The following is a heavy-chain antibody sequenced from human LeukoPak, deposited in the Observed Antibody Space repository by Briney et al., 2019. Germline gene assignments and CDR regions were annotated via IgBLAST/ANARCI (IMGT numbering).Heavy chain of an antibody. CDR3: ARGDGHNFNYFDY. J-gene: IGHJ4*02. CDR2: IWYDGSNK. CDR1: GFTFSNYG. D-gene: IGHD5-24*01. Sequence: PGGSLRLSCAASGFTFSNYGMHWVRLAPGKGLEWVAVIWYDGSNKYYGDSVKGRFTISRDNSKNTLYVQMNSLRAEDTAVYYCARGDGHNFNYFDYWGQGTLVTVSS. V-gene: IGHV3-33*01.